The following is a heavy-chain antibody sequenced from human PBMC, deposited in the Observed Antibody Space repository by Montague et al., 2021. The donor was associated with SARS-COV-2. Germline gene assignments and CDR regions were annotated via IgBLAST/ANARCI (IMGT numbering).Heavy chain of an antibody. V-gene: IGHV4-39*01. CDR3: AKYTSATMLDS. Sequence: SETLSLTCVVSGGSMSSGSDYWGWLCQPPGKGLDWIGSIYYGGGTYYNPSLRSRVTISIYTPNNKFSLKLSSVTAADTAVYSCAKYTSATMLDSWGQGTLVTVSS. CDR1: GGSMSSGSDY. CDR2: IYYGGGT. D-gene: IGHD2-2*01. J-gene: IGHJ4*02.